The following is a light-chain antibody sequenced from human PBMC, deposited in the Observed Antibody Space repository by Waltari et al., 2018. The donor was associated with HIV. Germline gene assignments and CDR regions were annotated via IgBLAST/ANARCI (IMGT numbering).Light chain of an antibody. CDR2: EDT. J-gene: IGLJ2*01. CDR1: ALPNES. V-gene: IGLV3-10*01. Sequence: SYELTQAPSVSVSPAQTARITCSGDALPNESAYLYQQKSGQAPVLVIYEDTKRPSGIPERFSGSSSGTMATLTISGAQVEDEADYYCYTTNIRGNHRLFGGGTKLTVL. CDR3: YTTNIRGNHRL.